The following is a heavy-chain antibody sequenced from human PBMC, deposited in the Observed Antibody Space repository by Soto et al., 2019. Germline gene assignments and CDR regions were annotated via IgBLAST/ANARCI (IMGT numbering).Heavy chain of an antibody. CDR3: ARGVATVVTSYFDY. Sequence: QVQLQQWGAGLLKPSETLSLTCAVYGGSFSGYYWSWIRQPPGKGLEWIGEINHSGSTNYNPSLKMRVTISVDTSKNQFSLKLSSVTAADTAVYYCARGVATVVTSYFDYWGQGTLVTVSS. CDR1: GGSFSGYY. J-gene: IGHJ4*02. D-gene: IGHD5-12*01. CDR2: INHSGST. V-gene: IGHV4-34*01.